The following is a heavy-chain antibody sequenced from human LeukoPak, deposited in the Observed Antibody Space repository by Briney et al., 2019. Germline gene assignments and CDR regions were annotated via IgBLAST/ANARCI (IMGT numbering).Heavy chain of an antibody. J-gene: IGHJ6*02. D-gene: IGHD4-17*01. V-gene: IGHV3-30*03. CDR3: VTASDYGAFHYYYYYGMDV. CDR1: GFTFSSYG. Sequence: GGSLRLSCAASGFTFSSYGMRWVRQAPGKGLEWVAVISYDGSNKYYADSVKGRFTISRDNSKNTLYLQMNSLRAEDTAVYYCVTASDYGAFHYYYYYGMDVWGQGTTVTVSS. CDR2: ISYDGSNK.